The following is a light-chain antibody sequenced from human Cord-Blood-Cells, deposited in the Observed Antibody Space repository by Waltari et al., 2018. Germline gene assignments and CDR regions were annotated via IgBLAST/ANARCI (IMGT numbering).Light chain of an antibody. J-gene: IGLJ1*01. CDR1: TIDVGGSNY. V-gene: IGLV2-14*01. CDR2: EVS. Sequence: QSALSQPASASASPGQSMNMPCTGATIDVGGSNYVSRYQQHPGKAPKLMIYEVSNRPSGVSNRFSGSKSGNTASLTISGLQAEDEADYYCSSYTSSSTLVFGTGTKVTVL. CDR3: SSYTSSSTLV.